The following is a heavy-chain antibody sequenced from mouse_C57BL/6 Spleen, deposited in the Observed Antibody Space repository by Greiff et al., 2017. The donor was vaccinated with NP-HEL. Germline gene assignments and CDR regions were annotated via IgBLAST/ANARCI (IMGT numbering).Heavy chain of an antibody. D-gene: IGHD2-3*01. Sequence: VQLQQSGPELVKPGASVKISCKASGYAFSSSWMNWVKQRPGKGLEWIGRIYPGDGDTNYNGKFKGKATLTADKSSSTAYMQLSSLTSEDSAVYFWAREGWFLDYWGQGTTLTVSS. J-gene: IGHJ2*01. CDR3: AREGWFLDY. V-gene: IGHV1-82*01. CDR1: GYAFSSSW. CDR2: IYPGDGDT.